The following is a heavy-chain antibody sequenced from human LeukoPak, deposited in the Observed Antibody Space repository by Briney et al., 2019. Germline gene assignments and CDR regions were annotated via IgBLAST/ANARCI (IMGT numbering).Heavy chain of an antibody. D-gene: IGHD1-1*01. CDR2: IHDRGST. V-gene: IGHV4-59*01. J-gene: IGHJ5*02. CDR1: GGFIRNYF. CDR3: ARGEYDGWFDP. Sequence: SETLSLTCTVSGGFIRNYFWTWLRQPPGKGLEWIGFIHDRGSTNYNPSLKSRVTISVDTSRKHFSLKLSSVTPADTAVYFCARGEYDGWFDPWGQGTLVTVSS.